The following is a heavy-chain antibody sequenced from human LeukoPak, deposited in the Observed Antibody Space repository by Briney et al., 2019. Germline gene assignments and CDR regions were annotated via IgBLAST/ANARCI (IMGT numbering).Heavy chain of an antibody. V-gene: IGHV4-39*01. CDR2: IYYSGST. D-gene: IGHD4-11*01. CDR3: ARNVRMTTVTADAFDI. J-gene: IGHJ3*02. CDR1: GGSISSSSYY. Sequence: PSETLSLTCTVSGGSISSSSYYWGWIRQPPGKGLEWIGSIYYSGSTYYNPSLKSRVTISVDTSKNHFSLKLSSVTAADTAVYYCARNVRMTTVTADAFDIWGQGTMVTVSS.